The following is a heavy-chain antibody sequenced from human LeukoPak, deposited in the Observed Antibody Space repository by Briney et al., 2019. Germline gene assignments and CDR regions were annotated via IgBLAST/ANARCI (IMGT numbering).Heavy chain of an antibody. D-gene: IGHD2-15*01. J-gene: IGHJ5*02. CDR1: GGYVSSGSYC. Sequence: SETLSLTCTVSGGYVSSGSYCWNWIRQPAGKGLEWIGRIYTSGSTNYSPSLKSRVTMSLDTSKNQFSLKLSSVTAADTAVYYCARLGSSNWFDPRGQGTLVTVSS. CDR3: ARLGSSNWFDP. V-gene: IGHV4-61*02. CDR2: IYTSGST.